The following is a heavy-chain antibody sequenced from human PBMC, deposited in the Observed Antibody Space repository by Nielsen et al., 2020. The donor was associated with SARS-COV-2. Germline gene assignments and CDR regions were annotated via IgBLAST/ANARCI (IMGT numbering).Heavy chain of an antibody. CDR2: MNPSSGNT. CDR3: ARRANDYDSSAYLH. V-gene: IGHV1-8*01. J-gene: IGHJ4*02. D-gene: IGHD3-22*01. Sequence: ASVKVSCKASGCTFTSYDINWVRQASGQGLEWMGWMNPSSGNTGSAQKFQGRVTMTTSTSMSTAYMELSSLRSEDTAVYYCARRANDYDSSAYLHWGQGTPVTVSS. CDR1: GCTFTSYD.